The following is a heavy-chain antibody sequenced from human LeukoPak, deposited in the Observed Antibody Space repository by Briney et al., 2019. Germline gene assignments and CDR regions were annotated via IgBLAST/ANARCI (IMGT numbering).Heavy chain of an antibody. J-gene: IGHJ4*02. V-gene: IGHV3-66*01. CDR1: GFTVSRNY. D-gene: IGHD6-13*01. CDR2: IYSGGST. Sequence: PGGSLRLSCAASGFTVSRNYMSWVRQAPGKGLEWVSLIYSGGSTYCADSVKGRFTISRDNSKNTLHLQMNSLRAEDTALYYCARGIAAASAFDYWGQGTLVTVSS. CDR3: ARGIAAASAFDY.